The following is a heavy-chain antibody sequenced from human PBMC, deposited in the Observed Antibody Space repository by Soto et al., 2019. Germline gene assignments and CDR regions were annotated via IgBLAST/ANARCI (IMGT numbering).Heavy chain of an antibody. CDR1: GFTFTRYS. Sequence: VGSLRLSCAASGFTFTRYSMNWVRQAPGKGLEWVSSISSTTNYIYYADSMKGRFTVSRDNAKNSVYLEMNSLSAEDTAVYYCARESEDLTSNFDYWGQGTLVTVSS. CDR3: ARESEDLTSNFDY. CDR2: ISSTTNYI. J-gene: IGHJ4*02. V-gene: IGHV3-21*01.